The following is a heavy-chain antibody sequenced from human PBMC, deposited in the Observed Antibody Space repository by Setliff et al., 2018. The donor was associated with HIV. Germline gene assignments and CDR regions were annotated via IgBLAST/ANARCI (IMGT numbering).Heavy chain of an antibody. J-gene: IGHJ4*02. V-gene: IGHV1-18*01. Sequence: ASVKVSCKASGYTFTNYGITWVRQAPGHGLEWMGWLASYNDDANYAQNLQGRVTMTTDKSTSTANMELRSLRSDDTAVYYCARGQYGDELFDYWGQGTLVTVSS. CDR3: ARGQYGDELFDY. CDR2: LASYNDDA. D-gene: IGHD4-17*01. CDR1: GYTFTNYG.